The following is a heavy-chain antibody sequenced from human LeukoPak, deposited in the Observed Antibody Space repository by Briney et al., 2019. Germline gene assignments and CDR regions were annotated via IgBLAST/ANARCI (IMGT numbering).Heavy chain of an antibody. CDR3: AREDYYDSSGYEGAAFDI. J-gene: IGHJ3*02. CDR2: ISSSGSTI. D-gene: IGHD3-22*01. V-gene: IGHV3-11*04. Sequence: GGSLRLSCAAPGLTFSDYYMSWIRQPPGKGWRGVSYISSSGSTIYYADSVKGRFTISRDNAKNSLYLQMNSLRAEDTAVYYCAREDYYDSSGYEGAAFDIWGQGQWSPSLQ. CDR1: GLTFSDYY.